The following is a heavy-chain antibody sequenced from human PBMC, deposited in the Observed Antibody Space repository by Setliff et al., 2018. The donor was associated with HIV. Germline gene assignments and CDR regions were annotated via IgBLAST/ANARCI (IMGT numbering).Heavy chain of an antibody. Sequence: GESLKISCKGSGYSFTNYWIGWVRQVPGKGLEWMGIIYPADSDTRYSPSFQGQVTISADKSISTAYLQWSSLRASDTAVYYCSRASDPSHRMPPTNYYYFMDVWGKGTKVTVSS. CDR1: GYSFTNYW. CDR2: IYPADSDT. D-gene: IGHD2-2*01. J-gene: IGHJ6*03. CDR3: SRASDPSHRMPPTNYYYFMDV. V-gene: IGHV5-51*01.